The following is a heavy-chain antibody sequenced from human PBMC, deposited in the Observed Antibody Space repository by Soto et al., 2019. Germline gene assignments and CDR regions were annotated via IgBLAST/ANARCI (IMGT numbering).Heavy chain of an antibody. V-gene: IGHV4-59*08. CDR2: IYYTGST. D-gene: IGHD5-12*01. CDR1: GGSISSYY. CDR3: ARHSGGYNGFDRTDY. J-gene: IGHJ4*02. Sequence: PSETLSLTCTVSGGSISSYYWSWIRQPPGKGLEWIGYIYYTGSTNYNPSLKSRVTISVDTSKNQFSLSLTSVTAADTAVYYCARHSGGYNGFDRTDYWGQGTLVTVSS.